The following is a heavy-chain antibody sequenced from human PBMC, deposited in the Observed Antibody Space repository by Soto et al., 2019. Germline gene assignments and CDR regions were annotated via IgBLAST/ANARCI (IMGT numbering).Heavy chain of an antibody. CDR2: IYYSGST. D-gene: IGHD5-12*01. CDR3: APQRLRFYWFDP. V-gene: IGHV4-39*01. CDR1: GGSISSSSYY. Sequence: SETLSLTCTVSGGSISSSSYYWGWIRQPPGKGLEWIGSIYYSGSTYYNPSLKSRVTISVDTSKNQFSLKLSSVTAADTAVYYCAPQRLRFYWFDPWGQGTRVTVS. J-gene: IGHJ5*02.